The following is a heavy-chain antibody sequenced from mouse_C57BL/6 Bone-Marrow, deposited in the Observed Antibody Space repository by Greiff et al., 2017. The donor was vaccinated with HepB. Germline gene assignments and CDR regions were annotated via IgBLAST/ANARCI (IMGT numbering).Heavy chain of an antibody. CDR2: IDPEDGDT. D-gene: IGHD1-1*01. J-gene: IGHJ2*01. CDR1: GFNIKDYY. CDR3: THYYGSSYGDY. V-gene: IGHV14-1*01. Sequence: EVKLEESGAELVRPGASVKLSCTASGFNIKDYYMHWVKQRPEQGLEWIGRIDPEDGDTEYAPKFQGKATMTADTTSNTAYLQRSSLTSEDTAVYYCTHYYGSSYGDYWGQGTTLTVSS.